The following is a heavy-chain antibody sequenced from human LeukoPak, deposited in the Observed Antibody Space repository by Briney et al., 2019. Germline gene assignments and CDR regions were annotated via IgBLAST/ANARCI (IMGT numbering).Heavy chain of an antibody. V-gene: IGHV3-30*02. Sequence: GGSLSLSCAGTGCTFSSYGMHGVRQAPGKGLEWVAFIRYDGSNKYYADSVKGRFTISRDNSKNTLYLQMNSLRAEDTAAYYCAKDARGSTAMRGEFDYCGQGTLVTVSS. CDR2: IRYDGSNK. J-gene: IGHJ4*02. D-gene: IGHD2-2*01. CDR1: GCTFSSYG. CDR3: AKDARGSTAMRGEFDY.